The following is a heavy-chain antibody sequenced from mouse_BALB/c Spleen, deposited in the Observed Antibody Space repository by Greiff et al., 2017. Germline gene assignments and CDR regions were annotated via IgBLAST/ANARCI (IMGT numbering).Heavy chain of an antibody. CDR1: GFSLTSYG. J-gene: IGHJ4*01. CDR3: ARNRYYYGSSYYYAMDY. CDR2: IWSGGST. Sequence: QVQLKESGPGLVQPSQSLSITCTVSGFSLTSYGVHWVRQSPGKGLEWLGVIWSGGSTDYNAAFISRLSISKDNSKSQVFFKMNSLQADDTAIYYCARNRYYYGSSYYYAMDYWGQGTSVTVSS. V-gene: IGHV2-4-1*01. D-gene: IGHD1-1*01.